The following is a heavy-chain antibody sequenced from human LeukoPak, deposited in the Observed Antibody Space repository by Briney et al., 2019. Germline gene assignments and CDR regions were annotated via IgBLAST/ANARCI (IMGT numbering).Heavy chain of an antibody. CDR1: GFTFSSYG. V-gene: IGHV3-30*02. D-gene: IGHD2-2*01. Sequence: PGGSLRLSCAASGFTFSSYGMHWVRQAPGKGLEWVAFIRYDGSNKYYADSVKGRFTISRDNSKNTLYLQMNSLRAEDTAVYYCAKGCDVEDYWYFDLWGRGTLVTVSS. CDR3: AKGCDVEDYWYFDL. CDR2: IRYDGSNK. J-gene: IGHJ2*01.